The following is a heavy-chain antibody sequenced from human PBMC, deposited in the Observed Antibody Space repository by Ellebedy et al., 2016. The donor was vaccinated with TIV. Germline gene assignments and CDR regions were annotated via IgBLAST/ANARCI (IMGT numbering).Heavy chain of an antibody. Sequence: AASVKVSCKASGYTFTSYDINWVRQATGQGLEGMGWMNPDCGNTAYAQKFQGRVSMTRNTPISTAYLELSNLRSYDTAVYYCARGIRMPNDYWGQGTLVTVSS. CDR3: ARGIRMPNDY. V-gene: IGHV1-8*01. CDR1: GYTFTSYD. J-gene: IGHJ4*02. CDR2: MNPDCGNT. D-gene: IGHD2-15*01.